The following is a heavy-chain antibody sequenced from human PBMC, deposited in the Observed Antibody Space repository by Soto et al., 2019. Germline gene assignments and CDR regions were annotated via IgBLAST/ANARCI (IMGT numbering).Heavy chain of an antibody. V-gene: IGHV4-4*07. Sequence: SEALSLTCTVSGGSISSYYWSWIRQPAGKGLEWIGRIYTSGSTNYNPSLKSRVTMSVDTSKNQFSLKLSSVTAADTAMYYCARASIAATANWFDPWGQGTLVTVSS. D-gene: IGHD2-15*01. J-gene: IGHJ5*02. CDR2: IYTSGST. CDR3: ARASIAATANWFDP. CDR1: GGSISSYY.